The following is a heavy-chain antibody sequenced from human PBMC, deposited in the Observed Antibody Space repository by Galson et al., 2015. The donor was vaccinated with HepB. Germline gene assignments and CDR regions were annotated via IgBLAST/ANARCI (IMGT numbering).Heavy chain of an antibody. CDR1: GYTFTSYG. D-gene: IGHD1-20*01. V-gene: IGHV1-18*01. CDR3: ARARYNWNY. J-gene: IGHJ4*02. CDR2: ISAYNRDT. Sequence: SVKVSCKASGYTFTSYGISWVRQAPGQGLEWMGWISAYNRDTNYSQKPQGRVTMTTDTSTSTAYMELRSLRSDDTAVYYCARARYNWNYWGQGTLVTVSS.